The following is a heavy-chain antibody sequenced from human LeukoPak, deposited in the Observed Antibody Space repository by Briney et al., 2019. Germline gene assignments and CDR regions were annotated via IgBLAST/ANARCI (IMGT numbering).Heavy chain of an antibody. Sequence: ASVKVSCKASGYTFTIYYMHWVRQAPGQGLEWMGIINPSGGSTSYAQKFQGRVTMTRDTSTSTVYMELSSLRSEDTAVYYCARSKEIAVAADPQFDPWGQGTLVTVSS. J-gene: IGHJ5*02. CDR1: GYTFTIYY. CDR3: ARSKEIAVAADPQFDP. D-gene: IGHD6-19*01. V-gene: IGHV1-46*01. CDR2: INPSGGST.